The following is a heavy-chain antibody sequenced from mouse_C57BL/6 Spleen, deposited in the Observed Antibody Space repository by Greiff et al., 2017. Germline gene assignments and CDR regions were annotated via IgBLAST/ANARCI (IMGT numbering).Heavy chain of an antibody. CDR2: INPSSGYT. D-gene: IGHD2-3*01. Sequence: QVHVKQSGAELARPGASVKMSCKASGYTFTSYTMHWVKQRPGQGLEWIGYINPSSGYTKYNQKFKDKATLTADKSSSTAYMQLSSLTSEDSAVYYCAREGGYYEGFAYWGQGTLVTVSA. CDR3: AREGGYYEGFAY. V-gene: IGHV1-4*01. CDR1: GYTFTSYT. J-gene: IGHJ3*01.